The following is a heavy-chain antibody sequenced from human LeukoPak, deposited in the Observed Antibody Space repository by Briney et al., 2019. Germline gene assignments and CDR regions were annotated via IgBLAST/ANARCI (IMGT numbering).Heavy chain of an antibody. CDR1: GGSISSYY. J-gene: IGHJ4*02. V-gene: IGHV4-59*01. CDR2: IYYSGST. CDR3: ARGGTGNDY. D-gene: IGHD1-26*01. Sequence: PSETLSLTCTVSGGSISSYYWSWIRQPPGKGLEWIGYIYYSGSTNYNPSLKSRVTISADTSKNQFSLKLSSVTAADTAVYYCARGGTGNDYWGQGTLVTVSS.